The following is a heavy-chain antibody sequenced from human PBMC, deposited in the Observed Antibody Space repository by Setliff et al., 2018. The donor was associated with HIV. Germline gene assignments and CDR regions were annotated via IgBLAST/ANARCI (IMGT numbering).Heavy chain of an antibody. J-gene: IGHJ5*01. CDR2: VYPGDSSP. V-gene: IGHV5-51*01. CDR3: ATLVGTNGVVWFDP. D-gene: IGHD1-26*01. Sequence: GESLKISCKGSGYTFSDYWIGWVRQVPGKGLEWMGIVYPGDSSPKYSPSFQGQVTISADTSINTAYLQWSSLKASDTAMYYCATLVGTNGVVWFDPWGQGTLVTVSS. CDR1: GYTFSDYW.